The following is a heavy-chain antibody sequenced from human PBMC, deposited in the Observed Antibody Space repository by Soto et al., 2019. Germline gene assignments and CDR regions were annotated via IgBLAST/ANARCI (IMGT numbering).Heavy chain of an antibody. D-gene: IGHD2-8*01. J-gene: IGHJ4*02. CDR3: ARARGYCTNGICSPFDY. Sequence: GASVKVSCKASGYTFTTYGITWVRQAPGQGLEWMGWISAYNGNTNFAQNLQDRVTLTTDTSTSTAYMELRSLRSDDTAVYYCARARGYCTNGICSPFDYWGQGTLVTVSS. CDR1: GYTFTTYG. V-gene: IGHV1-18*04. CDR2: ISAYNGNT.